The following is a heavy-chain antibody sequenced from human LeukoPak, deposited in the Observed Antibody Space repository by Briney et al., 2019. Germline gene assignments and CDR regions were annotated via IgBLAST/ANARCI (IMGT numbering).Heavy chain of an antibody. D-gene: IGHD3-9*01. CDR1: GFTLSAYW. CDR3: AREHYDILSRRGMDV. J-gene: IGHJ6*04. CDR2: MNTDGSST. V-gene: IGHV3-74*03. Sequence: GRSLRLSCAVSGFTLSAYWMHWVRQAPGKGLVWLSRMNTDGSSTLYADSVKDRRTTSRDNAKNTMYLQMNSLRAEDTAVYYCAREHYDILSRRGMDVWGKGTTVTVSS.